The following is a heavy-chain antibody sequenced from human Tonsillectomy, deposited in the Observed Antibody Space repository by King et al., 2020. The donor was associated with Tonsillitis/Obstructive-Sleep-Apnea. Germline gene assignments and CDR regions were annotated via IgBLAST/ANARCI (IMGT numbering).Heavy chain of an antibody. Sequence: QLVQSGAEVKKPGASVKVACKASGYTFTRYGISWVRQAPGQGLEWMGWSSAENGNKNYARKIQGRVTVTTDTSTSTAYMELRSLTSDDTAVYYCARVVQGGDYWGQGTLVTVSS. CDR2: SSAENGNK. D-gene: IGHD3-10*01. V-gene: IGHV1-18*01. J-gene: IGHJ4*02. CDR1: GYTFTRYG. CDR3: ARVVQGGDY.